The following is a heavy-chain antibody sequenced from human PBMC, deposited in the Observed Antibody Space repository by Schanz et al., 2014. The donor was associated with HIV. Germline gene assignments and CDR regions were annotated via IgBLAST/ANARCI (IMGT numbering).Heavy chain of an antibody. D-gene: IGHD3-16*02. CDR3: ARGGKMVTFGGVVAPFDY. J-gene: IGHJ4*02. CDR2: ISSGGDYI. CDR1: GLIFRTYD. Sequence: VQLVESGGGLVKRGGSLRLSCVVSGLIFRTYDMNWVRQAPGKGLEWVSSISSGGDYIYHADSVRGRFTISRDNAKNSLYLQMDSLRGEDTAVYYCARGGKMVTFGGVVAPFDYWGQGSLVTVSS. V-gene: IGHV3-21*06.